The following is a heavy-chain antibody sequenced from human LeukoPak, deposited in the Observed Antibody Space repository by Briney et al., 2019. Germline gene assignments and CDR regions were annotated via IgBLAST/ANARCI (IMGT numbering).Heavy chain of an antibody. D-gene: IGHD3-10*01. CDR1: GFTFSGFG. Sequence: PGGPLRLSCAASGFTFSGFGIYWVRQAPGKGLEWVAVISSDGSNKYYADSVKGLFTISRDNAKNSLYLQMNSLRAEDTALYYCATGYGSGSYYNELDFWGQGTLVTVSS. V-gene: IGHV3-30*03. J-gene: IGHJ4*02. CDR3: ATGYGSGSYYNELDF. CDR2: ISSDGSNK.